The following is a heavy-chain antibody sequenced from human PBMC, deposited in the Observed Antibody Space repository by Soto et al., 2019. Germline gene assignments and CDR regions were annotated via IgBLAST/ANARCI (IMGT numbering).Heavy chain of an antibody. CDR3: ARGRYLDSSDYWVANLPFDH. J-gene: IGHJ4*02. CDR1: GFTFSLFA. CDR2: ISGSAGTT. Sequence: GGSLRLSCAASGFTFSLFAMSWVRQAPGKGLEWVSGISGSAGTTYYTDSLKGRFTISRDNSKNTLYLQMNSLRAEDTALYYCARGRYLDSSDYWVANLPFDHWGLGTLVTVSS. D-gene: IGHD3-22*01. V-gene: IGHV3-23*01.